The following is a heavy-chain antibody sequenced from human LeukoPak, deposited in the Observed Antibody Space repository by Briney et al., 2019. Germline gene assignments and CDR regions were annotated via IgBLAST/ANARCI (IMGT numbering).Heavy chain of an antibody. CDR1: GGTFSSYA. D-gene: IGHD2-15*01. CDR3: ARGTVSGQDYYYMDV. CDR2: ISSNNGKT. V-gene: IGHV1-18*01. J-gene: IGHJ6*03. Sequence: ASVKVSCKASGGTFSSYAISWVRQAPGQGLEWMGWISSNNGKTNHAQKLQGRVTMTTDTPTSTVYMELRSLRSDDTAVYYCARGTVSGQDYYYMDVWGKGTTVTVSS.